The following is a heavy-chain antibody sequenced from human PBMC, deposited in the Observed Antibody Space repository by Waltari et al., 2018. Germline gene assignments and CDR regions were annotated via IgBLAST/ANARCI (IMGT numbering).Heavy chain of an antibody. CDR3: ARDWLRVSWFDP. Sequence: QLQLQESGPGLVKPSETLSLTCTVSGGSISSSSYYWGWIRTPPGKGLEWIGSIYYSGSTYYNPSLKSRVTISVDTSKNQFSLKLSSVTAADTAVYYCARDWLRVSWFDPWGQGTLVTVSS. CDR1: GGSISSSSYY. D-gene: IGHD5-12*01. J-gene: IGHJ5*02. CDR2: IYYSGST. V-gene: IGHV4-39*07.